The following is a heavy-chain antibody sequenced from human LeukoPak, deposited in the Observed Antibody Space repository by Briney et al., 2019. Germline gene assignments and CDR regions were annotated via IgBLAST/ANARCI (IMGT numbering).Heavy chain of an antibody. D-gene: IGHD2-15*01. CDR2: ISYDGSNK. CDR3: AKAVVAEGAFDY. Sequence: GGSLRLSCAASGFTFSSYGMHWVRQAPGKGLEGVAVISYDGSNKYYADSVKGRFTISRDNSKNTLYLQMNSLRAEDTAVYYCAKAVVAEGAFDYWGQGTLVTVSS. J-gene: IGHJ4*02. V-gene: IGHV3-30*18. CDR1: GFTFSSYG.